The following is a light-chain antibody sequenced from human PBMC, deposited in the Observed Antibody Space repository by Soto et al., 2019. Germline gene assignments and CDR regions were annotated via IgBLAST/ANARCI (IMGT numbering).Light chain of an antibody. J-gene: IGLJ1*01. CDR1: SXDVGGYNY. CDR2: AVT. V-gene: IGLV2-14*01. CDR3: SSYTSSSTL. Sequence: QSALTQPASVSGSPGQSITISCTGTSXDVGGYNYVSWYQQHPGKAPKLMIYAVTDRPSGVSSRFSGSKSGNTASLTISGLQAEDEADYYCSSYTSSSTLFGTGTKVTV.